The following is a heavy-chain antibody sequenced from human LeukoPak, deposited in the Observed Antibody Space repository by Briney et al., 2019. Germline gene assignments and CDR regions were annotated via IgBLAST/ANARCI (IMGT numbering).Heavy chain of an antibody. D-gene: IGHD3-3*01. V-gene: IGHV3-30-3*01. CDR3: ARDPPGRITIFGVVNWFDP. CDR1: GFTFSSYA. J-gene: IGHJ5*02. CDR2: ISYDGSNK. Sequence: TGGSLRLSCAASGFTFSSYAMHWVRQAPGKGLEWVAVISYDGSNKYYADSVKGRFTISRDNSKITLYLQMNSLRAEDTAVYYCARDPPGRITIFGVVNWFDPWGQGTLVTVSS.